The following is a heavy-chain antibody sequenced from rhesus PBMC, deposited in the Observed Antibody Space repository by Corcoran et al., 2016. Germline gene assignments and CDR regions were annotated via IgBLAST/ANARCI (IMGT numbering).Heavy chain of an antibody. CDR1: GGSISEDYY. D-gene: IGHD2-21*01. CDR3: AREILRGGVYFAL. Sequence: QVQLQESGPGLVKPSETLSATGDVSGGSISEDYYWSWIRQTPGKGLEWIGYIYGSCGGTNSNPSLKNRVTISIDTSKNQFSLKLSSVTAADTAVYYCAREILRGGVYFALWGPGTPITISS. J-gene: IGHJ2*01. V-gene: IGHV4-106*01. CDR2: IYGSCGGT.